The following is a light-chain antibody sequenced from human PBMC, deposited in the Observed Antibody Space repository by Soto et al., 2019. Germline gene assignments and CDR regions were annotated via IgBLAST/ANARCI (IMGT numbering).Light chain of an antibody. V-gene: IGKV1-5*03. Sequence: DIQVTQSPSTLSASVGDRVTITCRASQSVGTWLAWYQQKPGKAPNLLIYKASNLEGGVPSRFSGSGSGTEFALTISSLQPDDFATYYCQQYSSYLRTFGQGTKVEIK. CDR3: QQYSSYLRT. J-gene: IGKJ1*01. CDR1: QSVGTW. CDR2: KAS.